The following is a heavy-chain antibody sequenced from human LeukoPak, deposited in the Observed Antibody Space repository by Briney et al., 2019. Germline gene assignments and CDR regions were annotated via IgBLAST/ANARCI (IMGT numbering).Heavy chain of an antibody. CDR2: VSGSGSTT. V-gene: IGHV3-23*01. J-gene: IGHJ5*02. D-gene: IGHD6-19*01. Sequence: GGSLRLSCAASGFAFTSYAMSWVRQAPGKGLEWVATVSGSGSTTYYAHTLKGRFTISSDRSKNTAYLQMTSLRAEDTAVYFCATEVFGSGWSHTNYFYPWGQGTLVTAPS. CDR3: ATEVFGSGWSHTNYFYP. CDR1: GFAFTSYA.